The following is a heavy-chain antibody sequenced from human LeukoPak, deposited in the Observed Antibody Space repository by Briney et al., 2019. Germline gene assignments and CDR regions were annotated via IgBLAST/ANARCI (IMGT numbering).Heavy chain of an antibody. CDR3: AKGGGYSDYHLGYFEY. CDR1: GFTFAGYY. D-gene: IGHD4-11*01. Sequence: SLKLSCKASGFTFAGYYMHWVRQAPGQGLEWISRINWNSGSTNYADSVKGRFTMSTDNAKNSLYLEMNSLRSEDMAVYYCAKGGGYSDYHLGYFEYWGQGTLVSVSS. CDR2: INWNSGST. J-gene: IGHJ4*02. V-gene: IGHV3-9*03.